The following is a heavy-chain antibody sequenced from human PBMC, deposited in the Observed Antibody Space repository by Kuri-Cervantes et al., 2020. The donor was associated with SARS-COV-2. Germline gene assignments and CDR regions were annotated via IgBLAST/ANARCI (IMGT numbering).Heavy chain of an antibody. J-gene: IGHJ4*02. V-gene: IGHV4-39*01. D-gene: IGHD2-2*01. CDR1: GGSISGSSYY. CDR2: TYYSGST. Sequence: SETLSLTCTVSGGSISGSSYYWDWIRQPPGKGLEWIGSTYYSGSTYYNPSLKSRVTISVDTSKNQFSLKLSSVTAADTAVYYCARVVPAAVFDYWGQGTLVTVSS. CDR3: ARVVPAAVFDY.